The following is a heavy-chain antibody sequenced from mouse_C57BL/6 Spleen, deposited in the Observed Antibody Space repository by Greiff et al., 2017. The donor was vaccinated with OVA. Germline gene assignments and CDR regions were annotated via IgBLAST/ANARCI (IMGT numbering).Heavy chain of an antibody. J-gene: IGHJ1*03. CDR2: IYPGNSDT. Sequence: EVQLQQSGTVLARPGASVKMSCKTSGYTFTSYWMHWVKQRPGQGLEWIGAIYPGNSDTSYNQKFKGKAKLTAVTSASTAYMELSSLTNEDSAVYYCTREIRYYGSSNWYFDVWGTGTTVTVSS. V-gene: IGHV1-5*01. CDR3: TREIRYYGSSNWYFDV. CDR1: GYTFTSYW. D-gene: IGHD1-1*01.